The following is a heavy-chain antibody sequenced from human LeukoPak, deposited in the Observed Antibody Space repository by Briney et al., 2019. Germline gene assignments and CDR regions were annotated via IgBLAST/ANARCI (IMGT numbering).Heavy chain of an antibody. CDR3: ARQGYCSGGSCYDWFDP. D-gene: IGHD2-15*01. V-gene: IGHV4-59*08. J-gene: IGHJ5*02. CDR1: GGSISSYS. CDR2: IYYSGST. Sequence: KPSETLSLTCTVSGGSISSYSWSWIRQPPGKGLEWIGYIYYSGSTNYNPSLKSRVAMSVDTSKSQFSLKLSSVTAADTAVHYCARQGYCSGGSCYDWFDPWGQGTLVTVSS.